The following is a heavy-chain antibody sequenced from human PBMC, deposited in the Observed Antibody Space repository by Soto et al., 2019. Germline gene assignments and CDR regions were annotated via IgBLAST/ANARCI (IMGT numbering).Heavy chain of an antibody. CDR1: GYTFTSYG. CDR3: ARVKGGSGSYPLLYHYYYGMDV. Sequence: ASVKVSCKASGYTFTSYGISWVRQAPGQGLAWMGWISAYNGNTNYAQKLQGRVTMTTDTSTSTAYMELRSLRSDDTAVYYCARVKGGSGSYPLLYHYYYGMDVWGQGTTVTVSS. J-gene: IGHJ6*02. V-gene: IGHV1-18*01. D-gene: IGHD3-10*01. CDR2: ISAYNGNT.